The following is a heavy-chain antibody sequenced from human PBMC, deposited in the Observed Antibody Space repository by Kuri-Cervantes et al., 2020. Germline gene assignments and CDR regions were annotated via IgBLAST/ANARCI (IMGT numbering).Heavy chain of an antibody. CDR1: GYTFTGYY. Sequence: ASVKVSCKASGYTFTGYYMHWVRQAPGQGLEWMGWINPNSGGTNYAQKFQGWVTMTRDTSIRTAYMELSRLRSDDTAVYYCARPKLYGSRTNWFDPWGQGTLVTVSS. J-gene: IGHJ5*02. CDR2: INPNSGGT. D-gene: IGHD3-10*01. V-gene: IGHV1-2*04. CDR3: ARPKLYGSRTNWFDP.